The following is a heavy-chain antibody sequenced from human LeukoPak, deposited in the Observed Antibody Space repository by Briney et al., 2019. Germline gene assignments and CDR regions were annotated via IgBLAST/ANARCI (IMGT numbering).Heavy chain of an antibody. CDR2: ISGGSSTI. J-gene: IGHJ6*03. CDR3: ARVGATGNVYYYYYYMDV. CDR1: GFTFSDYY. Sequence: GGSLRLSCAASGFTFSDYYMTWIRQAPGKGLEWISYISGGSSTIYFADSMRGRFTISRDNAENSLYLQMNSLRAEDTALYHCARVGATGNVYYYYYYMDVWGKGTTVTVSS. V-gene: IGHV3-11*01. D-gene: IGHD1-26*01.